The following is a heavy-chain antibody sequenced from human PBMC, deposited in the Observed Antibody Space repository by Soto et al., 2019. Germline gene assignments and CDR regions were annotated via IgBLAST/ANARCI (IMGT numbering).Heavy chain of an antibody. D-gene: IGHD3-22*01. V-gene: IGHV3-33*01. CDR2: IWYDGSNK. J-gene: IGHJ4*02. CDR3: ARASYYYDSSGYYYFRYFGY. CDR1: GFTFSSYG. Sequence: GGSLRLSCGASGFTFSSYGMHGGGQAPGKGLGWVAVIWYDGSNKYYADSVKGRFTISRDNSKNTLYLQMNSLRAEDTAVYYCARASYYYDSSGYYYFRYFGYWGQGTLVTVSS.